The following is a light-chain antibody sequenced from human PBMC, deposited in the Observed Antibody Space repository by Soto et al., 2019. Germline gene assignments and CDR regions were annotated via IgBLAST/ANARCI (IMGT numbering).Light chain of an antibody. Sequence: QSALTQPASVSGSPGQSIAISCTGSSSDIGAYNYVSWYQHHPGKAPTLIIYDVTSRPSGVSSRFSGAKSGNAASLIISGLQPEDEAYYFCASYTDYNPLVIFGGGTKVTVL. CDR2: DVT. V-gene: IGLV2-14*01. J-gene: IGLJ2*01. CDR1: SSDIGAYNY. CDR3: ASYTDYNPLVI.